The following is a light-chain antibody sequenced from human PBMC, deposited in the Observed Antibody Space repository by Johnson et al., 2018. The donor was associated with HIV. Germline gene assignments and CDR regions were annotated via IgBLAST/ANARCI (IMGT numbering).Light chain of an antibody. CDR2: EDY. CDR3: GVWDASLSPHYV. Sequence: QPVLTQPPSVSAAPGQRVNISCSGHSSNIENYFVSWYQQLPGAAPRLLIYEDYKRPSGIPDRFSGSKSGASATLGITGLQPGDEADYYCGVWDASLSPHYVFGTGTTITVL. V-gene: IGLV1-51*02. CDR1: SSNIENYF. J-gene: IGLJ1*01.